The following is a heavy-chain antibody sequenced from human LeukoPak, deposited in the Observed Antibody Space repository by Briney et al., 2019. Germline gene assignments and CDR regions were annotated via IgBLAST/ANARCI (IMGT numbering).Heavy chain of an antibody. CDR2: ISGSGGST. CDR3: ASLYDSGSYYSFLDY. Sequence: GGSLRLSCAASGFTFSSYFMSWVRQAPGKGLEWVSAISGSGGSTYYADSVKGRFTISRDNSKNTLYLQMNSLRAEDTAVYYCASLYDSGSYYSFLDYWGQGTLVTVSS. J-gene: IGHJ4*02. D-gene: IGHD3-10*01. CDR1: GFTFSSYF. V-gene: IGHV3-23*01.